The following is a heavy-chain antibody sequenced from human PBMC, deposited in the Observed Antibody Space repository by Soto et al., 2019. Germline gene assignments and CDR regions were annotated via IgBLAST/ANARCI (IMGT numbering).Heavy chain of an antibody. D-gene: IGHD6-19*01. V-gene: IGHV4-59*01. CDR3: ARVRGWRKRIGYYYYMDV. CDR2: IYYSGST. CDR1: GGSISSYY. J-gene: IGHJ6*03. Sequence: SETLSLTCTVSGGSISSYYWSWIRQPPGKGLEWIGYIYYSGSTNYNPSLKSRVTISVDTSKNQFSLKLSSVTAADTAVYYCARVRGWRKRIGYYYYMDVWGKGTTVTVSS.